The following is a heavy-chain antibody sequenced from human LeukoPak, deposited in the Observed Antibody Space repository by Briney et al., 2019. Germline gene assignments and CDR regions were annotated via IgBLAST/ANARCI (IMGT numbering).Heavy chain of an antibody. CDR2: ISYDGSNK. J-gene: IGHJ3*02. D-gene: IGHD4-17*01. V-gene: IGHV3-30*03. CDR3: ARDKDDYGDYSAAFDI. Sequence: GGSLRLSCAASGFTFSSYGMHWVRQAPGKGLEWVAVISYDGSNKYYADSVKGRFTISRDNSKNTLYLQMNSLRPEDTAIYYCARDKDDYGDYSAAFDIWGHGTLVTVSS. CDR1: GFTFSSYG.